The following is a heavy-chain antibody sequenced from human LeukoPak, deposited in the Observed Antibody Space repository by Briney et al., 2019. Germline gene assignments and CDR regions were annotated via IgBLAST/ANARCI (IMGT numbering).Heavy chain of an antibody. J-gene: IGHJ3*02. CDR1: GGTFSSYA. CDR2: IIPIFGTA. CDR3: AREKWDYYDSSGFNDAFDI. V-gene: IGHV1-69*01. D-gene: IGHD3-22*01. Sequence: ASVKVSCKASGGTFSSYAISWVRQAPGQGLEWVGGIIPIFGTANYAQKFQGRVTITADESTSTAYMELSSLRSEDTAVYYCAREKWDYYDSSGFNDAFDIWGQGTVVTVSS.